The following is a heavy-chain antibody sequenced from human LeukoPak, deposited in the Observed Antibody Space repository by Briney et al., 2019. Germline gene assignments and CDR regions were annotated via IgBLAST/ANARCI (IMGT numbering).Heavy chain of an antibody. Sequence: GGSLRLSYAASGFTFSSYAMSWVRQAPGKGLEWVSAISGSGGSTYYADSVKGRFTISRDNSKNTLYLQMNSLRAEDTAVYYCAKSNAYYDFWNYWGQGTLVTVSS. V-gene: IGHV3-23*01. J-gene: IGHJ4*02. D-gene: IGHD3-3*01. CDR2: ISGSGGST. CDR3: AKSNAYYDFWNY. CDR1: GFTFSSYA.